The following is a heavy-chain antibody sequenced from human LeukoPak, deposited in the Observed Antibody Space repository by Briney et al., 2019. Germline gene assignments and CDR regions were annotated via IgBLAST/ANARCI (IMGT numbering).Heavy chain of an antibody. Sequence: SETLSLTCTVSGVSISSYYWSWIRQPAGKGLEWIGRIYTSGSTNYNPSLKSRVTMSVDTSKNQFSLKLSSVTAADTAVYYCARGYPHYYDSSGYYDYWGQGTLVTVSS. V-gene: IGHV4-4*07. J-gene: IGHJ4*02. D-gene: IGHD3-22*01. CDR2: IYTSGST. CDR1: GVSISSYY. CDR3: ARGYPHYYDSSGYYDY.